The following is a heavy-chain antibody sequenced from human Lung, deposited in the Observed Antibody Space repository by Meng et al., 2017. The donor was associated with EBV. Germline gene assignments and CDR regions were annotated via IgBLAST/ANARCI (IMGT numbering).Heavy chain of an antibody. V-gene: IGHV3-43D*03. CDR3: AKDFYYYDSSGYYDY. CDR2: ISWDGGST. J-gene: IGHJ4*02. D-gene: IGHD3-22*01. Sequence: EVQLVESGGVVVQSGGSLRLSCAASGFTFDDYAMHWVRQAPGKGLEWVSLISWDGGSTYYADSVKGRFTISRDNSKNSLYLQMNSLRAEDTALYYCAKDFYYYDSSGYYDYWGQGTLVTVSS. CDR1: GFTFDDYA.